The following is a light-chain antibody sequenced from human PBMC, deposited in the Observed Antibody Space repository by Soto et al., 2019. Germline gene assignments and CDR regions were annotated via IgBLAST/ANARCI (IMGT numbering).Light chain of an antibody. Sequence: DIPMTQSPSSLSASVGDTVTITCRASQNINIYVNWYQQKPGKPPNVLIYAASSLRSGVPSRFSGSGSGTDFTLTISNLQPEDFATYYCQQSHSIPLTFGGGTKVEIK. CDR3: QQSHSIPLT. J-gene: IGKJ4*01. CDR2: AAS. CDR1: QNINIY. V-gene: IGKV1-39*01.